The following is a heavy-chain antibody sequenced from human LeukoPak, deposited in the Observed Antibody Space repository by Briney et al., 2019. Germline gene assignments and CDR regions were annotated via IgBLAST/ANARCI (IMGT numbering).Heavy chain of an antibody. Sequence: PSETLSLTCAVYGGSFSGYYWSWIRQPPGKGLEWIGYIYYSGSTNYNPSLKSRVTISVDTSKNQFSLKLSSVTAADTAVYYCARVNVALFDYWGQGTLVTVSS. J-gene: IGHJ4*02. D-gene: IGHD5-12*01. CDR2: IYYSGST. CDR1: GGSFSGYY. V-gene: IGHV4-59*01. CDR3: ARVNVALFDY.